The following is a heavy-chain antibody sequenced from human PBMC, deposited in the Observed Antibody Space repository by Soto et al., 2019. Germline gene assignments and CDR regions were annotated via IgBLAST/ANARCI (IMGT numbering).Heavy chain of an antibody. J-gene: IGHJ6*02. V-gene: IGHV4-30-2*05. CDR1: GGSISSGGYF. CDR3: ASYQYSSSWYSYYYYGMDV. Sequence: SETLSLTCAVSGGSISSGGYFWSWIRQPPGKGLEWIGYIYHSGSTYYNPSLKSRVTISVDTSKNQFSLKLSSVTAADTAVYYCASYQYSSSWYSYYYYGMDVWGQGTTVTVSS. CDR2: IYHSGST. D-gene: IGHD6-13*01.